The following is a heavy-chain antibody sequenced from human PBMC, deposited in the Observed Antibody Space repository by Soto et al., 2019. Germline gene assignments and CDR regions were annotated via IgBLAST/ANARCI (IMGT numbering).Heavy chain of an antibody. CDR3: ATRPCEVNYYGVFDY. CDR1: GGTFSSYA. Sequence: GASVKVSCKASGGTFSSYAISWVRQAPGQGLEWMGGIIPIFGTANYAQKFQGRVTITADESTSTAYMELSSLRSEDTAVYYCATRPCEVNYYGVFDYWGQGALVTVSS. CDR2: IIPIFGTA. V-gene: IGHV1-69*13. D-gene: IGHD3-22*01. J-gene: IGHJ4*02.